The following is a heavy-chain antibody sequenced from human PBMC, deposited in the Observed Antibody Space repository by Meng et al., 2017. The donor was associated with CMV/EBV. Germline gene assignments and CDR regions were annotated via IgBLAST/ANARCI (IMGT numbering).Heavy chain of an antibody. CDR3: ARDLYYYDSSGYYDYYYGMDV. Sequence: GESLKISCAASGFTVSSNYTSWVRQAPGKGLEWVSVIYSGGSTYYADSVKGRFTISRDNSKNTLYLQMNSLRAEDTAVYYCARDLYYYDSSGYYDYYYGMDVWGQGTTVTVSS. CDR1: GFTVSSNY. J-gene: IGHJ6*02. D-gene: IGHD3-22*01. CDR2: IYSGGST. V-gene: IGHV3-66*02.